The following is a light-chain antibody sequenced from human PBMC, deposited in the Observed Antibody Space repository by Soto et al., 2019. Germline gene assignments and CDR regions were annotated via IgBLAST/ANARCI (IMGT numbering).Light chain of an antibody. J-gene: IGLJ1*01. CDR3: QSYDSSLSAYV. CDR2: YNS. V-gene: IGLV1-40*01. CDR1: SSNIGAGYG. Sequence: QSVLTQPPSVSGAPGQRVTISCTGSSSNIGAGYGAHWYQHLPGTAPKLLIFYNSNRPSGVPDRLSGSKSGTSASLAITGLQAEDEAEYYCQSYDSSLSAYVFGTGTKVTVL.